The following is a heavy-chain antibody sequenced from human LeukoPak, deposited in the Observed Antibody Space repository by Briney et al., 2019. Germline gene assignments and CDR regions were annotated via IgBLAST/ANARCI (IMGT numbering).Heavy chain of an antibody. D-gene: IGHD1-26*01. J-gene: IGHJ1*01. CDR1: GFTFSSYA. V-gene: IGHV3-30-3*01. CDR3: ARRRYSGSYPFQH. CDR2: ISYDGSNK. Sequence: GGSLRLSCAASGFTFSSYAMHWVRQAPGKGLEWVAVISYDGSNKYYADSVKGRFTISRDNSKNTLYLQMNSLRAEDTAVYYCARRRYSGSYPFQHWGQGTLVTASS.